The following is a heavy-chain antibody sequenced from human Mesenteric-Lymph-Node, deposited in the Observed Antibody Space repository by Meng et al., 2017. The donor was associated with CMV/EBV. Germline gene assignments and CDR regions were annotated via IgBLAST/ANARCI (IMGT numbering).Heavy chain of an antibody. CDR2: ISSSSSYI. CDR1: GFTFSSYS. CDR3: ARVGGVYDPRSYGMDV. V-gene: IGHV3-21*01. D-gene: IGHD3-3*01. J-gene: IGHJ6*02. Sequence: GESLKISCVASGFTFSSYSMNWVRQAPGKGLEWVSSISSSSSYIYYADSVKGRFTISRDNAKNSLYLQMNSLRAEDTAVYYCARVGGVYDPRSYGMDVWGQGTTVTVSS.